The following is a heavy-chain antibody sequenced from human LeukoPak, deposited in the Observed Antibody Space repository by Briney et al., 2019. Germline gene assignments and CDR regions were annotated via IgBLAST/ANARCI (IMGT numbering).Heavy chain of an antibody. Sequence: PGGSLRLSCAASGFTFSSYSMNWVRQAPGKGLEWVSYISSSSSTIYYADSVKGRFTISRDNAKNSLYLQMNSLRAEDTAVYYCAREGTYGDYDYWGQGTLVTVSS. CDR2: ISSSSSTI. J-gene: IGHJ4*02. CDR1: GFTFSSYS. CDR3: AREGTYGDYDY. D-gene: IGHD4-17*01. V-gene: IGHV3-48*01.